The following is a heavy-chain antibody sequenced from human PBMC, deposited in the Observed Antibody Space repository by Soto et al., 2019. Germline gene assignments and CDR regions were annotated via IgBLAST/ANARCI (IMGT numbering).Heavy chain of an antibody. CDR2: MNPNSGNT. J-gene: IGHJ4*02. Sequence: XSVKVSCKASGYTFASYDINWVRQATGQGLEWMGWMNPNSGNTGYAQKFQGRVTMTRNTSISTAYMELSSLRSEDTAVYYCATRIAVAGFDYWGQGTLVTVSS. D-gene: IGHD6-19*01. V-gene: IGHV1-8*01. CDR1: GYTFASYD. CDR3: ATRIAVAGFDY.